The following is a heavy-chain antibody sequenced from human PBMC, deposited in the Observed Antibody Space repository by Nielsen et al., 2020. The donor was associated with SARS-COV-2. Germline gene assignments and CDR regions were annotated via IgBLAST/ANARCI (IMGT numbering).Heavy chain of an antibody. V-gene: IGHV3-20*04. D-gene: IGHD4-17*01. Sequence: GESLKISCAASGFTFDDYGMSWVRQVPGKGLEWVSGINWNGGSTGYADSVKGRFTISRDNSKNSLYLQMNSLRTEDTALYYCATIPTDYGMDVWGQGTTVTVSS. CDR2: INWNGGST. CDR1: GFTFDDYG. J-gene: IGHJ6*02. CDR3: ATIPTDYGMDV.